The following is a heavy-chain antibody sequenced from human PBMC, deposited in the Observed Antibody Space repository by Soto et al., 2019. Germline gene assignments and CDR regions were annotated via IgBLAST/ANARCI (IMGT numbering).Heavy chain of an antibody. CDR1: GFTFSSYS. V-gene: IGHV3-21*01. CDR2: ISSSSSYI. Sequence: EVQLVESGGGLVKPGGSLRLSCAASGFTFSSYSMNWVRQAPGKGLEWVSSISSSSSYIYYADSVKGRFTISRDNAKNSLYLQMNSLRAEDTAVYYCAGLKDYYDSSGYQSSPNWFDPWGQGTLVTVSS. CDR3: AGLKDYYDSSGYQSSPNWFDP. D-gene: IGHD3-22*01. J-gene: IGHJ5*02.